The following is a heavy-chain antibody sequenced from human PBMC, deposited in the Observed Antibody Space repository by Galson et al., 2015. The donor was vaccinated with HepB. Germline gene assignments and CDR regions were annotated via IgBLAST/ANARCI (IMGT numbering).Heavy chain of an antibody. V-gene: IGHV1-18*01. Sequence: SVKVSCKASGYTFSSFGMSWVRQAPGQGLEWLGWISCYNGNRNYAQKFQGRVTVTTDTSTSTAYMELRSLGSDDTAMYYCARDRRRYDFWSAYQEWYFDLWGRGTLVTVSS. CDR1: GYTFSSFG. CDR3: ARDRRRYDFWSAYQEWYFDL. J-gene: IGHJ2*01. CDR2: ISCYNGNR. D-gene: IGHD3-3*01.